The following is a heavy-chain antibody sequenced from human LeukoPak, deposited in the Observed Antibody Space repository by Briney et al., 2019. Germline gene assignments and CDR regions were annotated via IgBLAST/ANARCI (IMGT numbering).Heavy chain of an antibody. CDR1: GDNFTTSA. Sequence: GASVKVSCKLSGDNFTTSAVTWVRQAPGQGLEWMGRLTPIFGTPAYAQRFQGRVTITADKSTTTAYMELSGLKSDDTAVYYCTRAVAAATLDYWGQGALVIVSP. J-gene: IGHJ4*02. V-gene: IGHV1-69*06. CDR3: TRAVAAATLDY. D-gene: IGHD1-26*01. CDR2: LTPIFGTP.